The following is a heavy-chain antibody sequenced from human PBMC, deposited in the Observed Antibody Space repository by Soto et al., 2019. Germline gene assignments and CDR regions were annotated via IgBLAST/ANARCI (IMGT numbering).Heavy chain of an antibody. V-gene: IGHV4-39*01. D-gene: IGHD5-12*01. CDR1: VGSIKVGGYY. CDR2: IYYSGTT. CDR3: ARLAYSHYST. J-gene: IGHJ4*02. Sequence: PXETLSLTCTFSVGSIKVGGYYCGWIRQPPGKGLEWVATIYYSGTTYYNPSLKSRLTISLDTSRNQFSLDLTSVTAADTAVYYCARLAYSHYSTWGQGTLVTVSP.